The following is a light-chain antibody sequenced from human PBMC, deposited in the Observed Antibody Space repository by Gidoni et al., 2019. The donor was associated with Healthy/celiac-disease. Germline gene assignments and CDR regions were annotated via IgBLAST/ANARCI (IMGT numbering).Light chain of an antibody. V-gene: IGKV3-20*01. CDR3: QQYGSTPLLT. CDR2: GAS. J-gene: IGKJ4*01. Sequence: ELVFTQSPGTLSLSPGERATLSCRDSQSVSSSYLAWYQQKPGQAPRLLIYGASSRATGIPERFSGSGSGTDFTLTISRLEPEDFAVYYCQQYGSTPLLTFGGGTKVEIK. CDR1: QSVSSSY.